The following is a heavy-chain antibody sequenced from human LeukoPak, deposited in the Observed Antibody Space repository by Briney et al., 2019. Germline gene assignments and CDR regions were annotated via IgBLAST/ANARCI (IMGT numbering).Heavy chain of an antibody. CDR1: GFTFSDYY. CDR2: ISSSGSTI. J-gene: IGHJ4*02. CDR3: ARDRNLGSGSYTYD. V-gene: IGHV3-11*01. Sequence: PGGSLRLSCAASGFTFSDYYMSWIRQAPGKGLEWVSYISSSGSTIYYADSVKGRFTISRDNAKNSLYLQMNSLRAEDTAVYYCARDRNLGSGSYTYDWGQGTLVTVSS. D-gene: IGHD3-10*01.